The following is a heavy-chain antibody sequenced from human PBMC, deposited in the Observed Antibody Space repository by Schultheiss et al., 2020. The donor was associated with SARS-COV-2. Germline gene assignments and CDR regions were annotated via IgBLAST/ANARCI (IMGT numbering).Heavy chain of an antibody. CDR1: GGSISSGGYY. CDR3: ARGHRYSYGYIAKYYFDY. J-gene: IGHJ4*02. CDR2: IYYSGST. Sequence: SETLSLTCTVSGGSISSGGYYWSWIRQHPGKGLEWIGYIYYSGSTYYNPPLKSRVTISVDTSKNQFSLKLSSVTAADTAVYYCARGHRYSYGYIAKYYFDYWGQGTLVTVSS. V-gene: IGHV4-31*03. D-gene: IGHD5-18*01.